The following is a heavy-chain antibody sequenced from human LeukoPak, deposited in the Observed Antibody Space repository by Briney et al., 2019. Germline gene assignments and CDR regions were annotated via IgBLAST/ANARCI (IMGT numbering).Heavy chain of an antibody. V-gene: IGHV4-39*01. CDR3: ARRRYYDGSGYLE. D-gene: IGHD3-22*01. Sequence: PSETLSLTSSVSGDSVSRSDSYWDWIRQPPGKGLEWIGTIYHSGRTYYSPSLKSRVTMSVDPSNNQFSLNLRSVTAADTAVYYCARRRYYDGSGYLEWGQGTLLSVSS. CDR1: GDSVSRSDSY. J-gene: IGHJ1*01. CDR2: IYHSGRT.